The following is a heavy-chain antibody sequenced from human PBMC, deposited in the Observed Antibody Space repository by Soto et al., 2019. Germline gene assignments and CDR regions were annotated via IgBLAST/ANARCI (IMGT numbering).Heavy chain of an antibody. Sequence: SETLSLTCTVSGGSISSYYWSWIRQPPGKGLEWIGYIYYSGSTNYNPSLKSRVTISVDTSKNQFSLKLSSVTAADTAVYYCTRPGGDDAFDIWGQGTMVTVSS. CDR1: GGSISSYY. V-gene: IGHV4-59*08. CDR3: TRPGGDDAFDI. CDR2: IYYSGST. D-gene: IGHD3-16*01. J-gene: IGHJ3*02.